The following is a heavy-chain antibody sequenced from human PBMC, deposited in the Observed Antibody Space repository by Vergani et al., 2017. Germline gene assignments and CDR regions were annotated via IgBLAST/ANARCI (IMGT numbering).Heavy chain of an antibody. CDR3: AKDQGYSSGWADY. J-gene: IGHJ4*02. Sequence: EVQLLESGGGLVQPGGSLRLSCAASGFTFSNYAMSWVRQAPGKGLEWVSTISGSGGSTYYADSVQGRFTISRDNSKNTLYLQMNSLRAEDTAVYYCAKDQGYSSGWADYWGQGTLVTVSS. CDR1: GFTFSNYA. V-gene: IGHV3-23*01. D-gene: IGHD6-19*01. CDR2: ISGSGGST.